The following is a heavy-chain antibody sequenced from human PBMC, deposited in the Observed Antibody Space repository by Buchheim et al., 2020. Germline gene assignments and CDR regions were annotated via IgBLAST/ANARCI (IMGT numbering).Heavy chain of an antibody. V-gene: IGHV3-23*01. CDR2: ISGSGGST. Sequence: EVQLLESGGGLVQPGGSLRLSCAASGFTFSSYVMTWVRQVPGKGLEWVSSISGSGGSTYYADSAKGRFTISRDNSNNKLCLPMSSLRAEDTAVYYCAKVSPAEPDYWGQGTL. CDR1: GFTFSSYV. J-gene: IGHJ4*02. CDR3: AKVSPAEPDY.